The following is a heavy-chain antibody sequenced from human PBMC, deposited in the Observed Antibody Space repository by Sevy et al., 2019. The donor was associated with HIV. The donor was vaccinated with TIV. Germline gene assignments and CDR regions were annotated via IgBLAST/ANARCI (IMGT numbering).Heavy chain of an antibody. CDR3: GRDVDSNYDGIDA. CDR2: IWYDGSDT. CDR1: GFIFSNHG. D-gene: IGHD4-4*01. Sequence: GGSLRLSCAASGFIFSNHGMHWVRQAPGKGLEWVARIWYDGSDTYYGESVKGRFTICRDNSENTVDLQMNSLRVEDTAVYYCGRDVDSNYDGIDAWGQGTTVTVSS. V-gene: IGHV3-33*01. J-gene: IGHJ6*02.